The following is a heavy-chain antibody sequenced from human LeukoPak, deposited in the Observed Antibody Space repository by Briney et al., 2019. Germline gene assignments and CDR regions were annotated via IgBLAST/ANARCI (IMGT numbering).Heavy chain of an antibody. Sequence: SETLSLTCAVSGGSFSGYYWNWIRQSPGKGLEWLGEINHSGSTNYNPSLKSRVTISVDTSKNQFSLKLSSVTAADTAVYYCARPRPYYGSGSYFDYWGQGTLVTVSS. CDR2: INHSGST. D-gene: IGHD3-10*01. CDR1: GGSFSGYY. CDR3: ARPRPYYGSGSYFDY. V-gene: IGHV4-34*01. J-gene: IGHJ4*02.